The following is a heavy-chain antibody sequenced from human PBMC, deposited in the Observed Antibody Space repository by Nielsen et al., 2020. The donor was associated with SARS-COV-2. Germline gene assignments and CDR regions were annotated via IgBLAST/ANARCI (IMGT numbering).Heavy chain of an antibody. V-gene: IGHV3-23*01. CDR2: ISGSGGST. CDR1: GFTFSSYG. J-gene: IGHJ4*02. Sequence: GESLKISCAASGFTFSSYGMHWVRQAPGKGLEWVSAISGSGGSTYYADSVKGRFTISRDNSKNTLYLQMNSLRAEDTAVYYCATRPTIAAAGFSFDYWGQGTLVTVSS. CDR3: ATRPTIAAAGFSFDY. D-gene: IGHD6-13*01.